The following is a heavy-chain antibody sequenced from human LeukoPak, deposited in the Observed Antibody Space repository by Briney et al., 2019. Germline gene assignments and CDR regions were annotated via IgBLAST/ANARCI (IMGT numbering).Heavy chain of an antibody. J-gene: IGHJ4*02. CDR1: GGSFSGYY. CDR3: ARRVCTSANCYAPSHLDY. CDR2: INHSGST. V-gene: IGHV4-34*01. D-gene: IGHD2-2*01. Sequence: PSETLSLTCAVCGGSFSGYYWRWIRQPPGKGLEWIGEINHSGSTNYNPSLKRRGTTSVDTSKNQLYLKLSSMTAADTAVYYCARRVCTSANCYAPSHLDYWGQGILVTVSS.